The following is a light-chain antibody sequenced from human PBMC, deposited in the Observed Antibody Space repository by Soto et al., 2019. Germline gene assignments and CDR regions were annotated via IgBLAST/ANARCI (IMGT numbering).Light chain of an antibody. J-gene: IGKJ2*01. Sequence: EIVLTQSPGTLSLFPGERATLSCRASQTISSSFVAWYQQKPGQAPRLLICGSSTRATGIPDRFSGSGSGTDFTLTITRLDPEDFAVYYCQQFGISPRTFGQGTKLE. CDR2: GSS. CDR1: QTISSSF. CDR3: QQFGISPRT. V-gene: IGKV3-20*01.